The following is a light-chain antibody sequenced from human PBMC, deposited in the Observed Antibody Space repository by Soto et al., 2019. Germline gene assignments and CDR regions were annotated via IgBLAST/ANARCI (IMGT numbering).Light chain of an antibody. V-gene: IGLV2-14*01. J-gene: IGLJ1*01. CDR2: EVS. Sequence: QSALTQPASVSGSPGQSITISCNGTSSDVGGYNYVSWYQQHPGKAPKLMIYEVSYRPSGVSNRFSGSKSGNTASLTISGLQAEDEADYLCSSYRSTSPYVFGTGTKV. CDR1: SSDVGGYNY. CDR3: SSYRSTSPYV.